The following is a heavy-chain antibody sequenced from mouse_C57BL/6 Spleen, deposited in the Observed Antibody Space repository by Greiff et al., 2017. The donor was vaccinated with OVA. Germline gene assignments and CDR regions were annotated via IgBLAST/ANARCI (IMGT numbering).Heavy chain of an antibody. CDR2: ISSGSSTI. D-gene: IGHD1-1*01. CDR3: ARNHYGSSYYAMDY. Sequence: EVQLMESGGGLVKPGGSLKLSCAASGFTFSDYGMHWVRQAPEKGLEWVAYISSGSSTIYYADTVKGRFTISRDNAKNTLFLQMTSLRSEDTAMYYCARNHYGSSYYAMDYWGQGTSVTVSS. CDR1: GFTFSDYG. V-gene: IGHV5-17*01. J-gene: IGHJ4*01.